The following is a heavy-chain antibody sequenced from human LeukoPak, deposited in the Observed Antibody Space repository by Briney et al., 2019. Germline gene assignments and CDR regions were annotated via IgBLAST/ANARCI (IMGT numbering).Heavy chain of an antibody. CDR3: ARGGPDYYYYMDV. CDR1: GGSISSGSYY. J-gene: IGHJ6*03. Sequence: SQTLSLTCTVSGGSISSGSYYWNWIRQPAGKGLEWIGRIYTSGSTNYNPSLKSRVTISVDTSKNQFSLKLSSVTAADTAVYYCARGGPDYYYYMDVWGKGTTVTVSS. CDR2: IYTSGST. V-gene: IGHV4-61*02.